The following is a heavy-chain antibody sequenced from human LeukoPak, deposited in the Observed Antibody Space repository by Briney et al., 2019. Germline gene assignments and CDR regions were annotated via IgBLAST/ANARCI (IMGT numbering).Heavy chain of an antibody. D-gene: IGHD6-19*01. J-gene: IGHJ4*02. V-gene: IGHV1-2*02. CDR2: INPNSGGT. CDR3: ARVPVHRSGWLYYFDY. CDR1: GYTFTVYY. Sequence: ASVKVSCKASGYTFTVYYMHWVRQAPGQGLEWMGWINPNSGGTNYAQKFQGRVTMTRDTSISTAYMELSRLRSDDTAVYYCARVPVHRSGWLYYFDYWGQGTLVTVSS.